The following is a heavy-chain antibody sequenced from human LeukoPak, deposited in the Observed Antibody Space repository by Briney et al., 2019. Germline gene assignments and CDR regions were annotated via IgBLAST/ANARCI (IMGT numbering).Heavy chain of an antibody. J-gene: IGHJ4*02. CDR3: ARGATVMTLVDH. V-gene: IGHV4-59*01. CDR2: VXXXXXT. CDR1: GGSIXXXX. D-gene: IGHD4-11*01. Sequence: SXXLSLTGTVSGGSIXXXXXXWIRQPPGXXXXXIGXVXXXXXTXYXXSLXXXVXXXVXTSKDQISLKLSSVTAADTAVYYCARGATVMTLVDHWGQGTLVTVSS.